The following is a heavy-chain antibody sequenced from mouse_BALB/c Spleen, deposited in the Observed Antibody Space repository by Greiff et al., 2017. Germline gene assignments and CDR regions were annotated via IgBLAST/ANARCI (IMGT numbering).Heavy chain of an antibody. Sequence: QDLSITCTVSGFSLTSYGVHWVRQPPGKGLEWLGVIWAGGSTNYNSALMSRLSISKDNSKSQVFLKMNSLQTDDTAMYYCAREYGNYGAMDYWGQGTSVTVSS. V-gene: IGHV2-9*02. CDR3: AREYGNYGAMDY. D-gene: IGHD2-10*02. CDR1: GFSLTSYG. CDR2: IWAGGST. J-gene: IGHJ4*01.